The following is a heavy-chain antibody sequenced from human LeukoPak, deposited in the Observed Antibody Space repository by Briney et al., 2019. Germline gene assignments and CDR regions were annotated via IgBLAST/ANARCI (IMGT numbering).Heavy chain of an antibody. D-gene: IGHD5-24*01. CDR2: ITADSGTT. Sequence: PGGSLRLSCAVSGFTFSTKSMNWVRQAPGKGLEWVSYITADSGTTYYADSMKGRFTISRDNPKNTLHLEMNSLRAEDTAIYYCTKGMATIRRHIDSWGQGTLVTVSS. CDR1: GFTFSTKS. J-gene: IGHJ4*02. CDR3: TKGMATIRRHIDS. V-gene: IGHV3-48*01.